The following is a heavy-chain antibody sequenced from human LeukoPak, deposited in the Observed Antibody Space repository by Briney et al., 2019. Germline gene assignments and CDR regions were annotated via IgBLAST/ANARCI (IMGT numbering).Heavy chain of an antibody. CDR3: ARALTSGYSSGWYY. D-gene: IGHD6-19*01. J-gene: IGHJ4*02. CDR1: GYTFTSYG. CDR2: ISAYNGNT. Sequence: ASVKVSCKASGYTFTSYGISWVRQAPGQGLEWMGWISAYNGNTNYAQKLQGRVTMTTDTSTSTAYMELSSLRSEDTAVYYCARALTSGYSSGWYYWGQGTLVTVSS. V-gene: IGHV1-18*01.